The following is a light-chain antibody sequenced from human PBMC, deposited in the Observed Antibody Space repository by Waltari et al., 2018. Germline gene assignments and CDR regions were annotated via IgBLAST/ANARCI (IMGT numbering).Light chain of an antibody. CDR1: SSDIGYSNL. CDR3: CSYIGDSAWV. Sequence: QSALTQPASVSGSPGQSITISCTGTSSDIGYSNLVSWYQQDPGKAPKVIIYEVNKRPSGGSNRFSGSKSGNTASLTISGLQAEDEADYYCCSYIGDSAWVFGGGTKVTVL. V-gene: IGLV2-23*02. CDR2: EVN. J-gene: IGLJ3*02.